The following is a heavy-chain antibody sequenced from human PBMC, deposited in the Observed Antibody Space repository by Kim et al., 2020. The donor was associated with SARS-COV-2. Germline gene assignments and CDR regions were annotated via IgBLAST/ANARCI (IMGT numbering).Heavy chain of an antibody. D-gene: IGHD4-17*01. CDR1: GFTFSSYG. V-gene: IGHV3-33*08. Sequence: GGSLRLSCAASGFTFSSYGMHWVRQAPGKGLEWVAVIWYDGSNKYYADSVKGRFTISRDNSKNTLYLQMNSLRAEDTAVYYCARDHTTVVLGYFDYWGQGTLVTVSS. CDR3: ARDHTTVVLGYFDY. CDR2: IWYDGSNK. J-gene: IGHJ4*02.